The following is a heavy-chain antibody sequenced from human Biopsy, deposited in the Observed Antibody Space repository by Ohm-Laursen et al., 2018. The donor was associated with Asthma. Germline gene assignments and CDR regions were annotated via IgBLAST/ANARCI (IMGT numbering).Heavy chain of an antibody. J-gene: IGHJ5*02. Sequence: SLRLSCAAPGFSFNSYGMHWVRQAPGKGLEWVAGIYYDGSRKYYTESVKGRFTISRDNSKNRLYLEMASLRAEDTAVYYCAREKVIESRGFQNWFDPWGQGTLVHVSS. CDR2: IYYDGSRK. CDR3: AREKVIESRGFQNWFDP. CDR1: GFSFNSYG. V-gene: IGHV3-33*08. D-gene: IGHD3-16*02.